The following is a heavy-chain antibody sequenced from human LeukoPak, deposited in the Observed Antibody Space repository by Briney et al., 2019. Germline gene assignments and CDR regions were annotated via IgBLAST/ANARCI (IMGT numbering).Heavy chain of an antibody. V-gene: IGHV1-69*13. CDR3: TRQGRDFWSGYNYYYYYMDV. D-gene: IGHD3-3*01. CDR2: IIPIFGTA. CDR1: GGTFSSYA. J-gene: IGHJ6*03. Sequence: ASVKVSCKASGGTFSSYAISWVRQAPGQGLEWMGGIIPIFGTANYAQKFQGRVTITADESTSTAYMELSSLKTEDTAVYYCTRQGRDFWSGYNYYYYYMDVWGKGTTVTVSS.